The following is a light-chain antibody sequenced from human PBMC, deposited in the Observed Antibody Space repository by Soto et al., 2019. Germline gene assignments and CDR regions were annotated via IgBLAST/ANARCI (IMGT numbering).Light chain of an antibody. J-gene: IGKJ1*01. V-gene: IGKV3-20*01. CDR3: QQYGSLPET. CDR2: GAS. Sequence: EIVLTQSPGTLSLSPGERATLSCRASQSVSSSYLAWYQQKPGQAPRLLIYGASTRATGIPDRFSGSGSGTDFTLTIFRLEPEDFAVYYCQQYGSLPETFGQGTNVE. CDR1: QSVSSSY.